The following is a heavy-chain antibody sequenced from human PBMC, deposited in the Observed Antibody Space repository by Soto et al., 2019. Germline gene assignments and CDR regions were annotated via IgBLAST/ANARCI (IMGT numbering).Heavy chain of an antibody. J-gene: IGHJ4*02. CDR1: GGSFSDYY. V-gene: IGHV4-34*01. D-gene: IGHD1-26*01. CDR3: ARGRGGATPY. Sequence: QVQLQQWGAGLLKPSETLSLTCAVYGGSFSDYYWSWIRQPPGKGLEWIGEINHSGSTNYNPSLKRRVTISVDTSKNQFSLKLTSVTAADTAVYYCARGRGGATPYWGQGTLVTVSS. CDR2: INHSGST.